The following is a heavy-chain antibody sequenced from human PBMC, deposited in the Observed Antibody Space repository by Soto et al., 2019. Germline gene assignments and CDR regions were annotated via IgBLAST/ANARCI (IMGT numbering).Heavy chain of an antibody. CDR1: GDSISTSYY. D-gene: IGHD3-3*01. J-gene: IGHJ5*02. Sequence: PSETLSVTCTVSGDSISTSYYWGWIRQPPGKGLEWIGSISYTGNTDYNPSLKSRVTMSVDTSKNQVSLRLSSVTAADTAVYYCARLDFLADPWGQGT. CDR2: ISYTGNT. CDR3: ARLDFLADP. V-gene: IGHV4-39*01.